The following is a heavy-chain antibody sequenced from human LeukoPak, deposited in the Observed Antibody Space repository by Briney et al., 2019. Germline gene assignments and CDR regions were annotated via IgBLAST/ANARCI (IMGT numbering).Heavy chain of an antibody. CDR1: RFTFSSYW. J-gene: IGHJ4*02. CDR2: INSDGSST. Sequence: GGSLRLSCAASRFTFSSYWMHWVRQAPGKGLVWVSRINSDGSSTSYADSVKGRFTISRDNAKNTLYLQMNSLRAEDTAVYYCARTRYSGSYIVSWGQGTLVTVSS. V-gene: IGHV3-74*01. CDR3: ARTRYSGSYIVS. D-gene: IGHD1-26*01.